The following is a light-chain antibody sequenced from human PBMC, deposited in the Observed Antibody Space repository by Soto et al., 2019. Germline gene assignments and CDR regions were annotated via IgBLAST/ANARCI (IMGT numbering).Light chain of an antibody. CDR2: AAS. J-gene: IGKJ1*01. Sequence: DIQMTQSPSSLSASVGDRVTITCRASQSISSYLNWYQLKPGKAPNLLIYAASSLQSGVPSRFSGSGSGTDFTLNISSLQPEDFATYYCQQSYSTPRTFGQGTKVEIK. CDR3: QQSYSTPRT. CDR1: QSISSY. V-gene: IGKV1-39*01.